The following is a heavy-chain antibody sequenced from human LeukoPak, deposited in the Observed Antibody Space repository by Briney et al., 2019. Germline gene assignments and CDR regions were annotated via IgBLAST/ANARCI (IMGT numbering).Heavy chain of an antibody. Sequence: SETLSLTCTVSGGTISSTTYYWGWIRQPPGKGLEWIGSINYSRTTYYSPSLKTRVTISVDTSKHQFTLRLSSATAADTAVYYCARVWTPSMFTVMRLSAFDIWGQGTMVTVSS. CDR1: GGTISSTTYY. V-gene: IGHV4-39*01. CDR2: INYSRTT. J-gene: IGHJ3*02. D-gene: IGHD4-17*01. CDR3: ARVWTPSMFTVMRLSAFDI.